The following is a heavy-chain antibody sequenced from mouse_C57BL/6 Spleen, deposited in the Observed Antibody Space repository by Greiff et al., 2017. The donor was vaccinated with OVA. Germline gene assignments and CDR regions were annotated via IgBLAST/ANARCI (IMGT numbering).Heavy chain of an antibody. J-gene: IGHJ4*01. V-gene: IGHV2-2*01. D-gene: IGHD2-1*01. CDR3: ARNGNYVYYAMDY. Sequence: VQLVESGPGLVQPSQSLSITCTVSGFSLTSYGVHWVRQSPGKGLEWLGVIWSGGSTDYNAAFISRLSISKDNSKSQVFFKMNSLQADDTAIYYCARNGNYVYYAMDYWGQGTSVTVSS. CDR1: GFSLTSYG. CDR2: IWSGGST.